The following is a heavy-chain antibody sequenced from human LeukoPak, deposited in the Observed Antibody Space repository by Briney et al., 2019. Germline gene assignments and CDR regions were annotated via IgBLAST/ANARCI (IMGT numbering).Heavy chain of an antibody. CDR3: AKDIGYSYGSFDY. V-gene: IGHV3-9*01. CDR1: GFTFDDYA. Sequence: PGGSLRLSCAASGFTFDDYAMHWVRQAPGKGLEWVSGISWNSGSIGYADSVKGRFTISRDNAKNSLYLQMNSLRAEDTALYYCAKDIGYSYGSFDYWGQGTLVTVSS. D-gene: IGHD5-18*01. CDR2: ISWNSGSI. J-gene: IGHJ4*02.